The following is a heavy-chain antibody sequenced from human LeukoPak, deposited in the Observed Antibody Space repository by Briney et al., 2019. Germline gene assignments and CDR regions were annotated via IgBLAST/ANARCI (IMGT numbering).Heavy chain of an antibody. CDR2: ISWDGGST. CDR1: GFTFYDYA. V-gene: IGHV3-43D*03. CDR3: AKDIRGTSSWYGLDY. Sequence: GGSLRLSCAASGFTFYDYAMHWGRQAPGKGREWGSHISWDGGSTYYADSVKGRFTISRDNSKNSLYLQMNSLRAEDTALYYCAKDIRGTSSWYGLDYWGQGTLVTVSS. J-gene: IGHJ4*02. D-gene: IGHD6-13*01.